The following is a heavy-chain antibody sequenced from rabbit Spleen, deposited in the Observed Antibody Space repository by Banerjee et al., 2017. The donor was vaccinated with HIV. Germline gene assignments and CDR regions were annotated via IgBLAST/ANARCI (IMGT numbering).Heavy chain of an antibody. CDR1: GFSFSSGYY. D-gene: IGHD8-1*01. CDR3: AREPGSSTYL. Sequence: QQQLVESGGGLVQPEGSLTLTCTASGFSFSSGYYMCWVRQAPGKGLELIACIYTSSDRTAYASWAKGRFTISKSTSLNTVTLQMTSLTAADTATYFCAREPGSSTYLWGPGTLVTVS. CDR2: IYTSSDRT. J-gene: IGHJ4*01. V-gene: IGHV1S43*01.